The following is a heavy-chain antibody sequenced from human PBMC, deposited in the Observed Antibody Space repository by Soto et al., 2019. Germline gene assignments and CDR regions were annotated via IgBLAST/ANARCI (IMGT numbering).Heavy chain of an antibody. CDR2: IYYSGST. J-gene: IGHJ3*02. V-gene: IGHV4-59*01. CDR1: GGSISSYY. Sequence: PSETLSLTCTVSGGSISSYYWSWIRQPPGKGLEWIGYIYYSGSTNYNPSLKSRVTISVDTSKNQFSLKLSSVTAADTAVYYCARAAVQEAFDIWCQGIMVTV. D-gene: IGHD1-1*01. CDR3: ARAAVQEAFDI.